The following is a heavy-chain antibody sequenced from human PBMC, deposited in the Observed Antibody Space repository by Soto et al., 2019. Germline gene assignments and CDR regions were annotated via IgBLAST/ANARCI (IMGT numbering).Heavy chain of an antibody. CDR3: ARGQDYYDSSGYYSAGNFAIFDY. CDR2: ISYDGSNK. CDR1: GFTFSSYA. V-gene: IGHV3-30-3*01. Sequence: GGSLRLSCAAFGFTFSSYAMHWVRQAPGKXLEWVAVISYDGSNKYYADSVKGRFTISRDNSKNTLYLQMNSLRAEDTAVYYCARGQDYYDSSGYYSAGNFAIFDYWGQGTLVTVSS. D-gene: IGHD3-22*01. J-gene: IGHJ4*02.